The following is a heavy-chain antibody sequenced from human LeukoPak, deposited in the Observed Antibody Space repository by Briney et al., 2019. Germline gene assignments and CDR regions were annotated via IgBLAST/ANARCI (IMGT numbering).Heavy chain of an antibody. CDR1: GFTFSNAW. Sequence: GGSLRLSCAASGFTFSNAWMSWVRQAPGKGLEWVGRIKSKTDGGTTDYAAPVKGRFTISRDDSKNTLYLQMNSLKTEDTAVYYCTTSFYDTLTGYYDYWGQGTLVTVSS. CDR2: IKSKTDGGTT. J-gene: IGHJ4*02. D-gene: IGHD3-9*01. V-gene: IGHV3-15*01. CDR3: TTSFYDTLTGYYDY.